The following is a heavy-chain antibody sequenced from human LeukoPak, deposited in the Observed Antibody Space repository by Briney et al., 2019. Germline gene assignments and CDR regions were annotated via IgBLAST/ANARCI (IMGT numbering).Heavy chain of an antibody. Sequence: SETLSLTCTVSGYSISSGYYWSWIRQPAGKGLEWIGRIYTSGSTNYNPSLKSRVTMSVDTSKNQFSLKLSSVTAADTAVYYCARAAVGAPYYFDYWGQGTLVTVSS. D-gene: IGHD1-26*01. J-gene: IGHJ4*02. CDR3: ARAAVGAPYYFDY. CDR2: IYTSGST. CDR1: GYSISSGYY. V-gene: IGHV4-4*07.